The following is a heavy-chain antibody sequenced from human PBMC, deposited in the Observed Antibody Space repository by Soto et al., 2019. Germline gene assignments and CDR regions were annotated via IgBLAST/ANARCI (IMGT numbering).Heavy chain of an antibody. J-gene: IGHJ4*02. CDR1: GGSISSGGYY. Sequence: TLSLTCAVSGGSISSGGYYWSWIRQHPGKGLEWIGYIYHSGTTYYNPSLKSRVTISRDNAKKSLYLQMNSLRAEDTAVYFCAKDFTTMVRLCDYWGQGTLVTVSS. D-gene: IGHD5-18*01. CDR2: IYHSGTT. CDR3: AKDFTTMVRLCDY. V-gene: IGHV4-31*11.